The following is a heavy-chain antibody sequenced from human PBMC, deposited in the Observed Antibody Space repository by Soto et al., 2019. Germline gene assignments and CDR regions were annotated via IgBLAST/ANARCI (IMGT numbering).Heavy chain of an antibody. D-gene: IGHD3-22*01. J-gene: IGHJ1*01. V-gene: IGHV3-30-3*01. CDR1: GFSLSSYV. CDR3: AREDESSGYAGTFQ. Sequence: PGGSLRLSCAASGFSLSSYVMHWVRQAPVNGLEFVGLISHYYNNKQYADSVKGRFTISKYNSKNTVFLQMDSLRTEDTAVYYCAREDESSGYAGTFQ. CDR2: ISHYYNNK.